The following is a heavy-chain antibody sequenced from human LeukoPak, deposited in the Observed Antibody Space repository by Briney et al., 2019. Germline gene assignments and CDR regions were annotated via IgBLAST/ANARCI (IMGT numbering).Heavy chain of an antibody. V-gene: IGHV3-73*01. CDR2: IRSKGNNYAT. CDR1: GFTFSSAW. Sequence: GGSLRLSCAASGFTFSSAWMSWVRQAPGKGLEWVGRIRSKGNNYATTFAASVKGRFTISRDDSKNTAYLQMNSVKTEDTAVYYCTRTDPGIAVAGPDYWGQGTLVTVSS. J-gene: IGHJ4*02. D-gene: IGHD6-19*01. CDR3: TRTDPGIAVAGPDY.